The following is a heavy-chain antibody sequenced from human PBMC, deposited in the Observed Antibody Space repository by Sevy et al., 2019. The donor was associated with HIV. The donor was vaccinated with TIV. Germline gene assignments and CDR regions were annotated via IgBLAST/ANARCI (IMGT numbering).Heavy chain of an antibody. Sequence: GGSQRLSCAASEFPFSDSAMHWFRQAPGKGLEWVAVISYDESRKYYVDSLKGRFTIARDNSDNMLYLQMNSLRVDDTAVYYCASRVNLGIAIATPINYWVQGTLVTVSS. D-gene: IGHD2-21*01. CDR1: EFPFSDSA. J-gene: IGHJ4*02. V-gene: IGHV3-30*03. CDR2: ISYDESRK. CDR3: ASRVNLGIAIATPINY.